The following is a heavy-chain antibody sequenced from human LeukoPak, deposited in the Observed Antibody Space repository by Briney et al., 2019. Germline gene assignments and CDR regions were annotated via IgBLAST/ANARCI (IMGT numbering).Heavy chain of an antibody. CDR3: ARENIVVVTAIRDAFDI. D-gene: IGHD2-21*02. J-gene: IGHJ3*02. V-gene: IGHV3-48*02. CDR1: GFTFSSFG. CDR2: ISSGSSTI. Sequence: GGSLRLSCAASGFTFSSFGMHWVRQAPEKGLEWVSYISSGSSTIYYADSVKGRFTISRDNAKNSLCLQMNSLRDEDTAVYYCARENIVVVTAIRDAFDIWGQGTMVTVSS.